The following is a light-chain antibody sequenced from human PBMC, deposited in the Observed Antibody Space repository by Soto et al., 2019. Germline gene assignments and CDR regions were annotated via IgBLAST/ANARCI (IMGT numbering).Light chain of an antibody. V-gene: IGLV1-47*01. CDR3: AAWDDSLSGGV. J-gene: IGLJ2*01. CDR1: SSNIGNNY. CDR2: RNN. Sequence: QLVLTQPPSASGTPGQRVTISCSGSSSNIGNNYVYWYQQVPGTAPKLLIYRNNQRPSGVPDRFSGSKSGTSASLAISGLRSEDEADYYCAAWDDSLSGGVFGGGTQLTVL.